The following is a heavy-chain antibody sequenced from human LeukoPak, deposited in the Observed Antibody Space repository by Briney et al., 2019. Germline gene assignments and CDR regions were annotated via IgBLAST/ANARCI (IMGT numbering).Heavy chain of an antibody. V-gene: IGHV1-8*03. Sequence: GASVKVSCKASGYTFTSYDINWVRQATGQGFEWMGWMNPNSGNTGYAQKFQGRVTITRNTSISTAYMELSSLRSEDTAVYYCAGICSGGSCNWFDPWGQGTLVTVSS. CDR3: AGICSGGSCNWFDP. CDR1: GYTFTSYD. D-gene: IGHD2-15*01. J-gene: IGHJ5*02. CDR2: MNPNSGNT.